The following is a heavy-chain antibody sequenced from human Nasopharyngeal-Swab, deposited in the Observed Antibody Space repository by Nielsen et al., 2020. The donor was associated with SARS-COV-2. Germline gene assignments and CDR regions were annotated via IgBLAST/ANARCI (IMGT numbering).Heavy chain of an antibody. V-gene: IGHV3-74*01. CDR2: INSDGSST. D-gene: IGHD3-3*01. CDR3: ARDPSPYDFWSGYLDY. J-gene: IGHJ4*02. Sequence: GESLKISCAASGFTFRSYAISWVRQAPGKGLEWVSRINSDGSSTSYADSVKGRFTISRDNAKNTLYLQMNSLRAEDTAVYYCARDPSPYDFWSGYLDYWGQGTLVTVSS. CDR1: GFTFRSYA.